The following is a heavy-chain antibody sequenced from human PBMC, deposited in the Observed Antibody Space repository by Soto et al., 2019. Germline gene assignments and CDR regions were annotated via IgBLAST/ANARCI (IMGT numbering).Heavy chain of an antibody. J-gene: IGHJ6*02. CDR3: ARDSCSSTSCYQDYYYGMDV. CDR1: GGSVSSGSYY. D-gene: IGHD2-2*01. Sequence: SETLSLTCTVSGGSVSSGSYYWSWIRQPPGKGLEWIGYIYYSGSTNYNPSLKSRVTISVDTSKNQFSLKLSSVTAADTAVYYYARDSCSSTSCYQDYYYGMDVWGQGTTVTVSS. V-gene: IGHV4-61*01. CDR2: IYYSGST.